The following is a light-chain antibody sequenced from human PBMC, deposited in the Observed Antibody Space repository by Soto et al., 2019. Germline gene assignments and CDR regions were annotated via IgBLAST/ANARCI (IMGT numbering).Light chain of an antibody. J-gene: IGKJ1*01. CDR1: QSVASNY. CDR2: AAS. V-gene: IGKV3-20*01. CDR3: QQYGSSPWT. Sequence: EIVLTQSPGTLSLSPGERVTLSCRASQSVASNYLAWYQQKPGQAPRLLIYAASGRATGIPDRFSGSGSGTDFTLTISRLEPEDFAVSYCQQYGSSPWTFGQGTKVEIK.